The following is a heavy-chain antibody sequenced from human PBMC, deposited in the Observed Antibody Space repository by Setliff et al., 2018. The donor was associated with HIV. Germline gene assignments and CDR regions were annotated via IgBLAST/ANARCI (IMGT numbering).Heavy chain of an antibody. CDR2: IYYSGNT. CDR1: GGSISSYY. Sequence: LPETLSLTCTVSGGSISSYYWSWIRQPPGKGLEWIGYIYYSGNTNYNPSLKSRVTISVDTSKSQFSLKLSSVTAADTAVYYCARAVHRTAMETPRRSDAFDIWGQGTMVT. J-gene: IGHJ3*02. CDR3: ARAVHRTAMETPRRSDAFDI. V-gene: IGHV4-59*01. D-gene: IGHD5-18*01.